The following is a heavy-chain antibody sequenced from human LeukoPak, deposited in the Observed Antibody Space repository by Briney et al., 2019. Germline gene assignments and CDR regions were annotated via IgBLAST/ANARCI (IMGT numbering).Heavy chain of an antibody. CDR3: ARGVDSDFWSGYRYYFDY. Sequence: SETLSLTCTVSGGSISSHYWSWIRQPPGKGLEWIGYIYYSGSTNYNPSLKSRVTISVDTSKNQFSLKLSSVTAADAAVYYCARGVDSDFWSGYRYYFDYWGQGTLVTVSS. CDR1: GGSISSHY. V-gene: IGHV4-59*11. D-gene: IGHD3-3*01. CDR2: IYYSGST. J-gene: IGHJ4*02.